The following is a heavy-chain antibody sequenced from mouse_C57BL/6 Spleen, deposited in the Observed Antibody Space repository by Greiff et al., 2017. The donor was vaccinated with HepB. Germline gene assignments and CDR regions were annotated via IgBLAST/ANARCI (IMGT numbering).Heavy chain of an antibody. D-gene: IGHD4-1*01. J-gene: IGHJ3*01. CDR3: ERGRGFAY. CDR1: GYTFTSYW. CDR2: IDPSDSYT. V-gene: IGHV1-50*01. Sequence: QVQLQQPGAELVKPGASVKLSCKASGYTFTSYWMQWVKQRPGQGLEWIGEIDPSDSYTNYNQKFKGKATLTVDTSSSTAYMQLSSLTSEDSAVYYCERGRGFAYWGQGTLVTVSA.